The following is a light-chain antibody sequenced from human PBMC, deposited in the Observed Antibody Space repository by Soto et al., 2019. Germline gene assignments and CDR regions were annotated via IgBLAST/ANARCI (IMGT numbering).Light chain of an antibody. CDR1: QSVSSSH. V-gene: IGKV3D-20*02. CDR3: QQRSNRPLT. CDR2: GAS. Sequence: EIVLTQSPFTLSLSPCEIAPPSCKASQSVSSSHLAWYQQKPGQAPRFLIYGASTRANGIPDRFSGSGSGTDFTLTISRLEPEDFAVYYCQQRSNRPLTFGQGTRLEIK. J-gene: IGKJ5*01.